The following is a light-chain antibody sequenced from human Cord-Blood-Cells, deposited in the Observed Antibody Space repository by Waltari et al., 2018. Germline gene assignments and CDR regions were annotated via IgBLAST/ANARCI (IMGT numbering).Light chain of an antibody. J-gene: IGLJ2*01. CDR3: SSDTSRSTRV. CDR2: DVS. Sequence: QSALTQPASVSGSPGQSITISCTGTSRDVGGYNYVSWYQQHPGKAPKLMIYDVSSRPCGASKPFCGTQSGNMASLTISGLPAQDEADYYCSSDTSRSTRVFGGRTKLPVL. V-gene: IGLV2-14*01. CDR1: SRDVGGYNY.